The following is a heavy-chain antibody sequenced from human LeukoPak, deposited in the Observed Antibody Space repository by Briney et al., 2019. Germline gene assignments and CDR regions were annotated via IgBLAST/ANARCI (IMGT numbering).Heavy chain of an antibody. J-gene: IGHJ4*02. CDR2: IRYDGSNK. CDR1: GFTFSSYG. CDR3: AKEGRRWYCSGGSCYSGYFDY. V-gene: IGHV3-30*02. Sequence: GGSLRLSCAASGFTFSSYGMHWVRQAPGKGLEWVAFIRYDGSNKYYADSVKGRFTISRDNSKNTLYLQMNSLRAEDTAVYYCAKEGRRWYCSGGSCYSGYFDYWGQGTLVTVSS. D-gene: IGHD2-15*01.